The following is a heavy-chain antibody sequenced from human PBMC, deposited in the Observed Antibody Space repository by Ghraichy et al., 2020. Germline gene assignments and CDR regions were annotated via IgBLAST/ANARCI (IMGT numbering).Heavy chain of an antibody. Sequence: GGSLRLSCAASGFTFSGYSMSWVRQVPGKGLEWVSYISSSSSNIYYADSVKGRFTISRDNAKNSLYLQMNSLRAEDTAVYYCARDAGYSGYVWADYWGQGTLVTVSS. V-gene: IGHV3-48*01. J-gene: IGHJ4*02. CDR1: GFTFSGYS. CDR2: ISSSSSNI. CDR3: ARDAGYSGYVWADY. D-gene: IGHD5-12*01.